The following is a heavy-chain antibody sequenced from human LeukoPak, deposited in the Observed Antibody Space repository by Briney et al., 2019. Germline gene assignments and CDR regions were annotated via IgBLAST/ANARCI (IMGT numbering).Heavy chain of an antibody. CDR1: GLTFMKYS. D-gene: IGHD6-19*01. V-gene: IGHV3-23*01. J-gene: IGHJ4*02. CDR3: AKRSAESSGYFDY. Sequence: GSLRLSCATSGLTFMKYSMTWVRQAPGKGLEWVAAITASGASTDYADSVKGRFTISRDNSKNTLYLQMNSLRAEDTAIYYCAKRSAESSGYFDYWGQGTLVTVSS. CDR2: ITASGAST.